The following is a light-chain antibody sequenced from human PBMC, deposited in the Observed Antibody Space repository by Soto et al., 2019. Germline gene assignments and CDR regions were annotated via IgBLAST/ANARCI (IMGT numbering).Light chain of an antibody. CDR3: QQYDNLPLT. CDR2: DAS. CDR1: QDISNY. J-gene: IGKJ4*01. V-gene: IGKV1-33*01. Sequence: DIQMTQSPSSLSASVGDRVTITCQASQDISNYLNWYQQKPGKAPKLLIYDASSLETGVPSRFSGSGSGTDFTFTIRSLQPEDIATYYCQQYDNLPLTLGGGTKVEIK.